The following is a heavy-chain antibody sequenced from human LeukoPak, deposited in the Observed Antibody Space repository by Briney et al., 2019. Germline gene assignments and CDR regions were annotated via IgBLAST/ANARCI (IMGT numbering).Heavy chain of an antibody. CDR1: GGSMRSGSYY. J-gene: IGHJ6*03. D-gene: IGHD3-10*01. CDR2: IYSSGRT. Sequence: SETLSLTCTVSGGSMRSGSYYWSWIRQPAGEVRQPAGKGLEWIGRIYSSGRTNYNPSLKSRVTISVDASKNQFSLKLNSVTAADTVVYYCARGSVLLSMDVWGKGTTVTISS. V-gene: IGHV4-61*02. CDR3: ARGSVLLSMDV.